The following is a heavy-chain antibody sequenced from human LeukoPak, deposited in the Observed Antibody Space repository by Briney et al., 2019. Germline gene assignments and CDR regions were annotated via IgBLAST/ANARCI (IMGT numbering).Heavy chain of an antibody. CDR2: ISSSSSYI. CDR3: ASGRCTNGVCYKGYY. D-gene: IGHD2-8*01. V-gene: IGHV3-21*01. J-gene: IGHJ4*02. CDR1: GFTFSSYS. Sequence: GGSLGLSCAASGFTFSSYSMNWVRQAPRKGLEWVSSISSSSSYIYYADSVKGRFTISRDNAKNSLYLQMNSPRAEDTAVYYCASGRCTNGVCYKGYYWGQGTLVTVSS.